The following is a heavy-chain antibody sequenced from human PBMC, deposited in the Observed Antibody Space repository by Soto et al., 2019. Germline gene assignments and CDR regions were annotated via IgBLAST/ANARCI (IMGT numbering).Heavy chain of an antibody. J-gene: IGHJ4*02. V-gene: IGHV4-61*01. Sequence: PSETLSLTCTVSGGSVSSGSYYWSWIRQPPGKGLEWIGYIYYSGSTNYSPSLKSRVTISVDTSKNQFSLKLSSVTAADTAVYYCARGITYYYGSGSPLVDYWGQGTLVTVSS. D-gene: IGHD3-10*01. CDR1: GGSVSSGSYY. CDR3: ARGITYYYGSGSPLVDY. CDR2: IYYSGST.